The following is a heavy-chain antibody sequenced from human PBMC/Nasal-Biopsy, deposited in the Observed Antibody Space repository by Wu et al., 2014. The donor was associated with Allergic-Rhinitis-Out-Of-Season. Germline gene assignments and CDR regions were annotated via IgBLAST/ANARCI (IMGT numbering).Heavy chain of an antibody. CDR3: ARGLGARDSSGYLPWFFFDY. Sequence: LRLSCAASGFTFSDYYMTWIRQAPGKGLEWLSYISSSGGTVSYADSVKGRFTISRDNAKNSLYLQMNGLRAEDTAMYYCARGLGARDSSGYLPWFFFDYWGQGTLVPVSS. J-gene: IGHJ4*02. CDR2: ISSSGGTV. V-gene: IGHV3-11*04. CDR1: GFTFSDYY. D-gene: IGHD3-22*01.